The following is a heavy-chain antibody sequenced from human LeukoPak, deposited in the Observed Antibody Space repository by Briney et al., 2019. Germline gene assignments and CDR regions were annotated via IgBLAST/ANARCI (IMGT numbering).Heavy chain of an antibody. Sequence: SVKVSCKASGGTFSSYAISWVRQAPGQGLEWMGGIIPIFGTANYAQKFQGRVTITTDESTSTAYMELSSLRSEDTAVYYCARPYSSRQNYYYYMDVWAKGPRSPSP. J-gene: IGHJ6*03. CDR1: GGTFSSYA. D-gene: IGHD6-13*01. CDR3: ARPYSSRQNYYYYMDV. CDR2: IIPIFGTA. V-gene: IGHV1-69*05.